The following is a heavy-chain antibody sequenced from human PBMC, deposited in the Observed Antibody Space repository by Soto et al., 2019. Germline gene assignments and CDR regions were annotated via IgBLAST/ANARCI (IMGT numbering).Heavy chain of an antibody. CDR2: ARNRANGYTT. CDR3: ARAPEYPYYYDSSGYSAHFDI. Sequence: SLRLSCAASGFTFSDHYMDWVRQAPGNGLEWVGRARNRANGYTTEYAASVKGRFTISRDDSKNSLYLQMNSLKTEDTAVYYCARAPEYPYYYDSSGYSAHFDIWGQGTMVTVSS. D-gene: IGHD3-22*01. V-gene: IGHV3-72*01. J-gene: IGHJ3*02. CDR1: GFTFSDHY.